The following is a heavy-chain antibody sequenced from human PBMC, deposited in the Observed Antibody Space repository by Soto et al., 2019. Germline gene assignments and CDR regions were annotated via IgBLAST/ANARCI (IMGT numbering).Heavy chain of an antibody. CDR3: AGGPRYWSFAL. Sequence: PSETLSLTCSVYGGSSRAYHGSWIRQSPGEGLEWIGEFSYSGSLNYNPSLKRRVAVSLDTSTDHFSLTMTSVTAADTGVYFCAGGPRYWSFALWGRGTLVTVSS. CDR1: GGSSRAYH. CDR2: FSYSGSL. D-gene: IGHD1-20*01. V-gene: IGHV4-34*01. J-gene: IGHJ2*01.